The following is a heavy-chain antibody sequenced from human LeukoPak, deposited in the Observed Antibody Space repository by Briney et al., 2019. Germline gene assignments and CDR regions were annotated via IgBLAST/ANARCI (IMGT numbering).Heavy chain of an antibody. Sequence: SETLSLTCTVSGGSISSYYWNWIRQPPGKGLEWIGYIYYSGSTNYNPSLKSRVTISVDTSKNQFSLKLSSVTAADTAVYYCARIGAVAGTVAYWGQGTLVTVSS. CDR3: ARIGAVAGTVAY. CDR1: GGSISSYY. CDR2: IYYSGST. D-gene: IGHD6-19*01. V-gene: IGHV4-59*01. J-gene: IGHJ4*02.